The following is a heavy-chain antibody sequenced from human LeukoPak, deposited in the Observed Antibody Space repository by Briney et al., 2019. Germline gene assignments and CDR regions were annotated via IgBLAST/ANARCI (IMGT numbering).Heavy chain of an antibody. CDR2: ILDNGDT. CDR3: VRGRLFRGGFDS. J-gene: IGHJ4*02. Sequence: GGSLRLSCAASGFTVSNNYMSWVRQVPGKGPEWVSGILDNGDTNYADSVKGRFTISRDNSKNTLYLQMSSLRADDTAVYYCVRGRLFRGGFDSWGQGALVTVS. V-gene: IGHV3-53*01. D-gene: IGHD2-15*01. CDR1: GFTVSNNY.